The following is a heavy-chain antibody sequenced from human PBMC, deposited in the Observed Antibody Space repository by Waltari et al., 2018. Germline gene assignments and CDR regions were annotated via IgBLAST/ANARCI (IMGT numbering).Heavy chain of an antibody. CDR3: ARGRYSSSPYYFDY. J-gene: IGHJ4*02. CDR2: IWYDGSNK. Sequence: QVQLVESGGGVVQPGRSLRLSCAASGFTFSSYGMHWVRQAPGRGLGGVAVIWYDGSNKYYADSVKGRFTISRDNSKNTLYLQMNSLRAEDTAVYYCARGRYSSSPYYFDYWGQGTLVTVSS. D-gene: IGHD6-13*01. CDR1: GFTFSSYG. V-gene: IGHV3-33*01.